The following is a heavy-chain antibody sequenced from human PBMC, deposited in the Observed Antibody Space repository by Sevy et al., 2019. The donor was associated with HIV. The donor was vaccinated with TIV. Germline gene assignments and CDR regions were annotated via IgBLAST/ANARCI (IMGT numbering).Heavy chain of an antibody. V-gene: IGHV1-18*01. D-gene: IGHD2-21*02. J-gene: IGHJ4*02. CDR1: GYTFTSYG. CDR3: ARDLGGYGGNSIDY. CDR2: ISAYNGNT. Sequence: ASVKVSCKASGYTFTSYGISWVRQAPGQGLECMGWISAYNGNTNCAQKLQGRVTMTTDTSTSTAYMELRSLRSDDTAVYYCARDLGGYGGNSIDYWGQGTLVTVSS.